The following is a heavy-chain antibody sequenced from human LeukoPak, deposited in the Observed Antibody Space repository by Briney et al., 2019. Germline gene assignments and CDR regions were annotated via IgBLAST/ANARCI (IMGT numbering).Heavy chain of an antibody. CDR3: ARDFQQENWFDP. Sequence: SETLSLTCTVSGGSVSNYYWGWLRQPPGKGLEWIGSIYYSGSTYYNPSLKGRVTISVDTSKNQFSLKLSSVTAADTAVYYCARDFQQENWFDPWGQGTLVTVSS. D-gene: IGHD6-13*01. CDR1: GGSVSNYY. CDR2: IYYSGST. V-gene: IGHV4-39*07. J-gene: IGHJ5*02.